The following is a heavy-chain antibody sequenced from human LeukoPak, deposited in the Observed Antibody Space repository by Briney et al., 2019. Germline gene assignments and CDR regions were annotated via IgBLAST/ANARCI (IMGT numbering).Heavy chain of an antibody. CDR2: INPNSGGT. CDR1: GYTFTGYY. D-gene: IGHD3-22*01. CDR3: ARGGGSSGYYYAFDY. J-gene: IGHJ4*02. V-gene: IGHV1-2*02. Sequence: GASVKVSCKASGYTFTGYYMHWVRQAPGQGLEWMGWINPNSGGTNYAQKFQGRVTMTRDTSISTAYMELSRLRSDDTAVYYCARGGGSSGYYYAFDYWGQGTLVTVSS.